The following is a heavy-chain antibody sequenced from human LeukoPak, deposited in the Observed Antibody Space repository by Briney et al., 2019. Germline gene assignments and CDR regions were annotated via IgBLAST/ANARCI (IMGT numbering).Heavy chain of an antibody. CDR2: IIPIFGTA. V-gene: IGHV1-69*06. Sequence: SVKVSCKASGGTFSSYAISWVRQAPGQGLEWTGGIIPIFGTANYAQKFQGRVTITADKSTSTAYMELSSLRSEDTAVYYCAASSSGWKPPYFDYWGQGTLVTVSS. D-gene: IGHD6-19*01. CDR1: GGTFSSYA. J-gene: IGHJ4*02. CDR3: AASSSGWKPPYFDY.